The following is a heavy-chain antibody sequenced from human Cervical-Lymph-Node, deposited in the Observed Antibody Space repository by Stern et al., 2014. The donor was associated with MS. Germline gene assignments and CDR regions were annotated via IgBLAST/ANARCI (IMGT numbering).Heavy chain of an antibody. J-gene: IGHJ4*02. CDR1: GFVFRRYA. V-gene: IGHV3-30*04. Sequence: VQLVGSGGGVVQPGRSLRLSCAASGFVFRRYALHWVRQAPGTGLEWVALISYDGRDKYYTDSVKGRFTVSRDNSNNTVDLEMNSLRLEDTAVYYCAKGGSGSYLDWGQGSLVTVSS. CDR2: ISYDGRDK. CDR3: AKGGSGSYLD. D-gene: IGHD1-26*01.